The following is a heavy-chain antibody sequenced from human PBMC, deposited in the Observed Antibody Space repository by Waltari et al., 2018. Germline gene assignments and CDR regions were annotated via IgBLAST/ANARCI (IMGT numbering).Heavy chain of an antibody. J-gene: IGHJ3*02. V-gene: IGHV3-73*01. Sequence: EVQLVHSGGDLVQPGGSRQLSWTASGLTFSHPSIHWVRQAPGKGLEWVGRIRSEANSYATAFAASVNGRFTIFRDDSKKTAYLRMNTLMSEDTALYYCTRSGTTTVAFDIWGQGTMVTVSS. CDR2: IRSEANSYAT. CDR3: TRSGTTTVAFDI. D-gene: IGHD1-1*01. CDR1: GLTFSHPS.